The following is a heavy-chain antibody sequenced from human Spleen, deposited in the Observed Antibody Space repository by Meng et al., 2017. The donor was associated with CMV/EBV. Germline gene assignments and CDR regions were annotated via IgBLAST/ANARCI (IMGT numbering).Heavy chain of an antibody. J-gene: IGHJ4*02. CDR2: ISSSSSTI. V-gene: IGHV3-48*04. Sequence: GGSLRLSCAVSGFTFSSYSMNWLRQAPGKGLEWVSYISSSSSTIYYADSVKGRITISRDNAKNSLYLQMNSLRAEDTAVYYCARLGREGYDFWGQGTLVTVSS. CDR3: ARLGREGYDF. CDR1: GFTFSSYS. D-gene: IGHD3-3*01.